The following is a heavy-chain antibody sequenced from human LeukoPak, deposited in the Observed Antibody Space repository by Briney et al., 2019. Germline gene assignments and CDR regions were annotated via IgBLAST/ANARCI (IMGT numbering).Heavy chain of an antibody. D-gene: IGHD6-13*01. CDR1: GGTFSSYA. CDR2: IIPIFGTA. V-gene: IGHV1-69*13. J-gene: IGHJ5*02. CDR3: ASQYSSSWYGGYWFDP. Sequence: SVKVSCKASGGTFSSYAISWVRQAPGQGLEWMGGIIPIFGTANYAQKFQGRVTITADESTSTAYMVLSSLRSEDTAVYYCASQYSSSWYGGYWFDPWGQGTLVTVSS.